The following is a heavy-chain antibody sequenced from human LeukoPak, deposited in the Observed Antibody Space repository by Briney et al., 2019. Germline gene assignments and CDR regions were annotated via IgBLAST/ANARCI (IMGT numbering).Heavy chain of an antibody. D-gene: IGHD3-10*01. J-gene: IGHJ6*02. Sequence: GGSLRHSCAASGFTFSNYAMSWVRQAPGKGLEWVSTISNTGSDTYYADSAKGRFTISRDNSENTLYLQMNNLRAEDTAIHYCAKVPYSDYGSGRPPFMDVWGQGTTVAVSS. CDR2: ISNTGSDT. V-gene: IGHV3-23*01. CDR1: GFTFSNYA. CDR3: AKVPYSDYGSGRPPFMDV.